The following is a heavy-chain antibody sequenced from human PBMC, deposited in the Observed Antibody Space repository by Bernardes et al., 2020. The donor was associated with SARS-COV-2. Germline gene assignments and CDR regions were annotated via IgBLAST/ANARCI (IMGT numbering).Heavy chain of an antibody. Sequence: ASVKVCCEASGYTFTSYYIHWARQAPGQGLEWMGWMNPNSGGTNNAQKFQGRVTMTSDTSISTAYMELSRLTPDDTALYYCARGGSNFYSDSSGPERGLLSPFDYWRQRTMVTVSS. J-gene: IGHJ4*02. V-gene: IGHV1-2*02. CDR3: ARGGSNFYSDSSGPERGLLSPFDY. CDR2: MNPNSGGT. CDR1: GYTFTSYY. D-gene: IGHD3-22*01.